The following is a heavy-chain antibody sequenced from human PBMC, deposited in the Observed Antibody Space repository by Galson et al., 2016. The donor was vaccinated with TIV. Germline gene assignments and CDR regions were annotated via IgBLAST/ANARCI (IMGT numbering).Heavy chain of an antibody. J-gene: IGHJ1*01. Sequence: SVKVSCKASGGTLSRFTVSWVRQAPGQGLEWMGRIISLLGIGNHAQKFQNRVAITADRSTSAAYMELSSLKSEDTAVYYCAIYDGSGYYSAEFFQQWGQGTLLIVSS. D-gene: IGHD3-22*01. CDR1: GGTLSRFT. CDR3: AIYDGSGYYSAEFFQQ. CDR2: IISLLGIG. V-gene: IGHV1-69*02.